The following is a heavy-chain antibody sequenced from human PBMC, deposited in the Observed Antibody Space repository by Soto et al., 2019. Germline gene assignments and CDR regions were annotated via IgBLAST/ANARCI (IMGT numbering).Heavy chain of an antibody. D-gene: IGHD3-22*01. Sequence: SETLSLTCAVYGGSFSGYYWSWVRQPPGKGPEWVGEINHRGSTNYNPSLKIRVTISVDTSKNQFSLKLSSVTAADTAVYYCARGIMIVVVTRADAFDIWGQGTMVTVSS. CDR1: GGSFSGYY. CDR3: ARGIMIVVVTRADAFDI. CDR2: INHRGST. V-gene: IGHV4-34*01. J-gene: IGHJ3*02.